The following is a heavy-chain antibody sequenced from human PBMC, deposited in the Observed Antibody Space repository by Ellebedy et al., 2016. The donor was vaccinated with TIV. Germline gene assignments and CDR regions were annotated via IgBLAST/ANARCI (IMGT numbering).Heavy chain of an antibody. J-gene: IGHJ4*02. CDR3: VKGGWLDY. CDR2: MSGRDDVT. V-gene: IGHV3-23*01. D-gene: IGHD6-19*01. Sequence: GGSLRLXCAASGFAFSGYAMSWVRQAPGKGLEWVSFMSGRDDVTVYADSVRGRFIISRDNSRNMLFLTLNSLRAEDTAVYYCVKGGWLDYWGQGDLVTVSS. CDR1: GFAFSGYA.